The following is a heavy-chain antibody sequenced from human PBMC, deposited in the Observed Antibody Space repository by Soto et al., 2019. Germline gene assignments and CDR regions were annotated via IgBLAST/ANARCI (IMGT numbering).Heavy chain of an antibody. D-gene: IGHD3-10*01. J-gene: IGHJ6*02. V-gene: IGHV1-18*04. CDR2: ISAYNGNT. CDR3: ARVTMVRGANFYYYYGMDV. CDR1: GYTFTSYG. Sequence: QVQLVQSGAEVKKPGASVKVSCKASGYTFTSYGISWVRQAPGQGLEWMGWISAYNGNTNYAQKLQGRVTMTTDTSTSTAYMELRSLRSDDTAVYYCARVTMVRGANFYYYYGMDVWGQGTTVTVSS.